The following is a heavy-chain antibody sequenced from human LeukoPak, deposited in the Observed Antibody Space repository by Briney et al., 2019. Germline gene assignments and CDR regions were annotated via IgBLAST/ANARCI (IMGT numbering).Heavy chain of an antibody. CDR1: GFTFSSYC. D-gene: IGHD4-17*01. J-gene: IGHJ4*02. CDR3: ARDRAGTTVTTDY. Sequence: GGSLRLSCAASGFTFSSYCMSWVRQAPGKGREWVANIKQDGSEKYYVHSVKGRFTISRDNAKNSLYLQMNSLRAEDTAVYYCARDRAGTTVTTDYWGQGTLVTVSS. CDR2: IKQDGSEK. V-gene: IGHV3-7*01.